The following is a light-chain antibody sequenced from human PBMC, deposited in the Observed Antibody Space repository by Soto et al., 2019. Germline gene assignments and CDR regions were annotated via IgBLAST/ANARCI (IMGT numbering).Light chain of an antibody. V-gene: IGLV2-23*02. Sequence: QSALTQPASVSGSPGQSITISCTGTSSDVGGYNLVSWYQQHPGKAPKLMIYDVSNRPSGVSNRFSASKSGNTASLTISGLQDDDEADYYCCSHACSSRYRGVFGGGTKLTVL. J-gene: IGLJ3*02. CDR3: CSHACSSRYRGV. CDR1: SSDVGGYNL. CDR2: DVS.